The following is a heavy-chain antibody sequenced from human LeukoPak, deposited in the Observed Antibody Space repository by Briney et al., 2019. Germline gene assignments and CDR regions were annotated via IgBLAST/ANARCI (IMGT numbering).Heavy chain of an antibody. J-gene: IGHJ1*01. Sequence: GASVKVSCKAFGYTFTSNYMHWVRQAPGQGPEWMGVISPSGGSTTYAQKFQGRVTLTRDMSTSTDYLELSSLRSEDTAVYYCARAGSIGIAVAGVFQHWGQGTLVTVSS. CDR2: ISPSGGST. D-gene: IGHD6-19*01. CDR3: ARAGSIGIAVAGVFQH. V-gene: IGHV1-46*01. CDR1: GYTFTSNY.